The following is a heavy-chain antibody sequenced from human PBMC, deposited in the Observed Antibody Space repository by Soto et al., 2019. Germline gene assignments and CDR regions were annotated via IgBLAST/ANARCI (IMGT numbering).Heavy chain of an antibody. CDR1: GFTFNTYA. CDR2: ISFDGNNK. J-gene: IGHJ4*02. CDR3: AMREDKSALSVIGW. D-gene: IGHD2-21*01. V-gene: IGHV3-30-3*01. Sequence: QVQLVESGGTVVQPGESLRLSCAASGFTFNTYAMHWVRQAPGKGLEWVAIISFDGNNKYYADSVKGRFTISRDNSNDALYLQMNSLKTDDTAVYYCAMREDKSALSVIGWWGQGTLVTVSS.